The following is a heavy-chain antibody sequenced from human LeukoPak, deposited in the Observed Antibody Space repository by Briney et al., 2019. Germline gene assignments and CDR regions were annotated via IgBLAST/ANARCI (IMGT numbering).Heavy chain of an antibody. CDR1: GYTFTGYY. CDR3: AREETVGATGWFDS. V-gene: IGHV1-2*02. Sequence: ASVKVSCKASGYTFTGYYMHWVRQAPGQGLEWMGWINPNSGGTNYAQKFQGRVTMTRDTSISTAYMELSRLRSDDTAVYYCAREETVGATGWFDSWGQGTLVTVPS. CDR2: INPNSGGT. J-gene: IGHJ5*01. D-gene: IGHD1-26*01.